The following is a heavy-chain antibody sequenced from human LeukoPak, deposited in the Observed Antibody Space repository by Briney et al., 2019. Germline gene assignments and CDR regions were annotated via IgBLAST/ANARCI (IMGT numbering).Heavy chain of an antibody. CDR1: GFTFSSYG. Sequence: GRSLRLSCAASGFTFSSYGMHWVRQAPGKGLEWVAVIWYDGSNKYYADSVKGRFTISRDNSKNTLYLQMNSLRAEDTAVYYCAKDMTSGEGPMIGIDYWGQGTLVTVSS. V-gene: IGHV3-33*06. D-gene: IGHD3-22*01. CDR2: IWYDGSNK. CDR3: AKDMTSGEGPMIGIDY. J-gene: IGHJ4*02.